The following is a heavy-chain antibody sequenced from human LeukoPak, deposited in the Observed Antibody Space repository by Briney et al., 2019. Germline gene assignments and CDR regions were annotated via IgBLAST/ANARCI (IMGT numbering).Heavy chain of an antibody. D-gene: IGHD3-10*01. CDR3: ARNYGSGSYFFIPEWLPTGYFDY. J-gene: IGHJ4*02. V-gene: IGHV1-18*01. Sequence: ASVKVSCKASGYTFTSYGISWVRQAPGQGLEWMGWISAYNGNTNYAQKLQGRVTMTTDTSTSTAYMELRSLRSDDTAVYYCARNYGSGSYFFIPEWLPTGYFDYWGQGTLVTVPS. CDR1: GYTFTSYG. CDR2: ISAYNGNT.